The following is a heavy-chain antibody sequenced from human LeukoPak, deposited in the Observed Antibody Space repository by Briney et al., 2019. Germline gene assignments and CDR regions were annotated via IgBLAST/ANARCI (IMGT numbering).Heavy chain of an antibody. CDR1: GFTFSSYA. V-gene: IGHV3-23*01. CDR3: ASWDSSGWYSFGMDV. CDR2: ISGSGGST. J-gene: IGHJ6*02. D-gene: IGHD6-19*01. Sequence: GGSLRLSCAASGFTFSSYAMSWVRQAPGKGLEWVSAISGSGGSTYYADSVKGRFTISRDNAKNSLYLQMNSLRAEDTAVYYCASWDSSGWYSFGMDVWGQGTTVTVSS.